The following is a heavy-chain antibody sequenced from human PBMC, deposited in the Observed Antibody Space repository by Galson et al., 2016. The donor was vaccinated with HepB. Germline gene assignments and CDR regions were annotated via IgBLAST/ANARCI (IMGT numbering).Heavy chain of an antibody. V-gene: IGHV3-23*01. J-gene: IGHJ4*02. CDR3: ARFTQQWLDRVYYFNY. Sequence: SLRLSCAASGFSFDDHAMHWVRQAPGKGLEWVSAISGDGGSTYYAGSVQGRFTSSRDRSKNTLYLQMNSLRADDTAVYYCARFTQQWLDRVYYFNYWGQGTLVTVSS. CDR2: ISGDGGST. D-gene: IGHD6-19*01. CDR1: GFSFDDHA.